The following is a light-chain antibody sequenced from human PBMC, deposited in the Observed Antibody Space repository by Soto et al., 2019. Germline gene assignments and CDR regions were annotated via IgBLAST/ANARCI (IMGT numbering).Light chain of an antibody. CDR1: QSVSSY. CDR2: VAS. Sequence: EMVMTQSPATLSVSPGERATLSCRASQSVSSYLAWYQQKPGQPPRLLIYVASTRAAGIPARFSGSGSGTDFTLTISSLQSEDFAVYYCQKYKEWPPRFGQGTKVEIK. CDR3: QKYKEWPPR. J-gene: IGKJ1*01. V-gene: IGKV3-15*01.